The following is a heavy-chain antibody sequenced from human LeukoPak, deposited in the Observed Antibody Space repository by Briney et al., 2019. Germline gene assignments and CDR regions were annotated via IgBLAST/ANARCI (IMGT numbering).Heavy chain of an antibody. CDR2: IKQDGSEK. J-gene: IGHJ6*02. CDR3: AREWVAGYKFYYYYYGMDV. Sequence: GGSLRLSCAASGFTFSSYGKHWVRQAPGKGLEWVANIKQDGSEKYYVDSVKGRFTISRDNAKNSLYLQMNSLRAADTAVYYCAREWVAGYKFYYYYYGMDVWGRGTTVTVSS. CDR1: GFTFSSYG. V-gene: IGHV3-7*01. D-gene: IGHD6-19*01.